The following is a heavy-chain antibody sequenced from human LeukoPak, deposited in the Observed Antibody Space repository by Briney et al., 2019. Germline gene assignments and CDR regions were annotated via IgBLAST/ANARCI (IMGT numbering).Heavy chain of an antibody. CDR1: GFTFSNYV. CDR3: AKEMYYYDRLHDY. V-gene: IGHV3-23*01. D-gene: IGHD3-22*01. J-gene: IGHJ4*02. CDR2: ISGSGGST. Sequence: PGGSLRLSCAASGFTFSNYVMSWVRQAPGKGLEWVSAISGSGGSTYYADSVKGRFTISRDNSKNTLYLQMNSLRAEDTAVYYCAKEMYYYDRLHDYWGQGTLVTVSS.